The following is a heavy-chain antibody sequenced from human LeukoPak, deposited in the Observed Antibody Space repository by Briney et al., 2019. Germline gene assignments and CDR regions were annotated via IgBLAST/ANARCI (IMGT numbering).Heavy chain of an antibody. CDR3: ARDKYNWNDGYFDY. Sequence: KPSETLSLSCTVSGGSISSYYWSWIRQPPGKGLEWIGYICYSGSTNYNPSLRSRVTISVDTSKNQFSLKLSSVTAADTAVYYCARDKYNWNDGYFDYWGQGSLVTVSS. V-gene: IGHV4-59*01. CDR1: GGSISSYY. D-gene: IGHD1-20*01. CDR2: ICYSGST. J-gene: IGHJ4*02.